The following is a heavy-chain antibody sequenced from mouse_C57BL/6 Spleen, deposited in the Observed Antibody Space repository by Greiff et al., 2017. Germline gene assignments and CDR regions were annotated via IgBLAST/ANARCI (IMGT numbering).Heavy chain of an antibody. CDR3: ARMAIYEPYFDV. J-gene: IGHJ1*03. Sequence: EVKLMESGGGLVKPGGSLKLSCAASGFTFSDYGMHWVRPAPEKGLEWVAYISRGSSTIYYADTVKGRFTISRDNAKNTLFLQMTSLRSEDTAMYYCARMAIYEPYFDVWGTGTTVTVSS. V-gene: IGHV5-17*01. CDR2: ISRGSSTI. CDR1: GFTFSDYG. D-gene: IGHD2-3*01.